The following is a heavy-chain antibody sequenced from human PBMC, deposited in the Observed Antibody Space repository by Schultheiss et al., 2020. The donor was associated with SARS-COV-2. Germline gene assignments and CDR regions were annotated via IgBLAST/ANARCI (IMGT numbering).Heavy chain of an antibody. Sequence: SETLSLTCAAYGGSFSGYYWSWIRQPPGKGLEWIGEINHSGSTNYNPSLKSRVTISVDTSKNQFSLKLSSVTAADTAVYYCARDQRYCSGGSCYVRGRHGMDVWGQGTTVTVSS. CDR3: ARDQRYCSGGSCYVRGRHGMDV. CDR1: GGSFSGYY. D-gene: IGHD2-15*01. V-gene: IGHV4-34*01. CDR2: INHSGST. J-gene: IGHJ6*02.